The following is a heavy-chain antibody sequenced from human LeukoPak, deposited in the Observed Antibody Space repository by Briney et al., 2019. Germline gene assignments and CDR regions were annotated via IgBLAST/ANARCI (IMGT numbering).Heavy chain of an antibody. CDR3: AKWSRYYDSSGYANFDY. CDR2: ISGSGGST. Sequence: GGSLRLSCAASGFTFSSYATSWVRQAPGKGLEWVSAISGSGGSTYYADSVKGRFTISRDNSKNTLYLQMNSLRAEDTAVYYCAKWSRYYDSSGYANFDYWGQGTLVTVSS. D-gene: IGHD3-22*01. V-gene: IGHV3-23*01. CDR1: GFTFSSYA. J-gene: IGHJ4*02.